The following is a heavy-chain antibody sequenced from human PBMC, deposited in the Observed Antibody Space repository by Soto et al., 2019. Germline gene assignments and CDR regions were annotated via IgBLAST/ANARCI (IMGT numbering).Heavy chain of an antibody. CDR1: GGTFSSYT. V-gene: IGHV1-69*02. Sequence: QVQLVQSGAEVKKPGSSVKVSCKASGGTFSSYTISWVRQAPGQGLEWMGRIIPIVGIANYAQKFQGRVTITADKCTSTAYMELRRLRSEDTAVYYCAMEYCSSTSCYRDYWGQGTLVTVSS. J-gene: IGHJ4*02. CDR3: AMEYCSSTSCYRDY. D-gene: IGHD2-2*02. CDR2: IIPIVGIA.